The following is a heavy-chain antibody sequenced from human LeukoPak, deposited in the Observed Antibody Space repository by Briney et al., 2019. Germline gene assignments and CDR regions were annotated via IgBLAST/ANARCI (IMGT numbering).Heavy chain of an antibody. CDR1: GFTFSSYA. Sequence: GGSLRLSCAASGFTFSSYAMHWVRQAPGKGLEWVAVISYDGSNKYYADSVKGRFTISRDNSKNTLYLQMNSLRAEDTAVYYCARDGYGANSADYWGQGTQVTVSS. V-gene: IGHV3-30-3*01. CDR3: ARDGYGANSADY. D-gene: IGHD4-23*01. J-gene: IGHJ4*02. CDR2: ISYDGSNK.